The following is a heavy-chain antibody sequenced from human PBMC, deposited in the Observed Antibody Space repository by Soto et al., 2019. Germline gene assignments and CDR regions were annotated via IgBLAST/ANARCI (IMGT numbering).Heavy chain of an antibody. CDR2: IKSKTDGGTT. D-gene: IGHD2-2*01. Sequence: GGSLRLSCAASGFTFSNAWMSWVRQAPGKGLEWVGRIKSKTDGGTTDYAAPVKGRFTISRDDSKNTLYLQMNSLKTEDTAVYYCTTDRSTVVVPAAMASYYYYYMDVWGKGTTVTVSS. CDR3: TTDRSTVVVPAAMASYYYYYMDV. V-gene: IGHV3-15*01. CDR1: GFTFSNAW. J-gene: IGHJ6*03.